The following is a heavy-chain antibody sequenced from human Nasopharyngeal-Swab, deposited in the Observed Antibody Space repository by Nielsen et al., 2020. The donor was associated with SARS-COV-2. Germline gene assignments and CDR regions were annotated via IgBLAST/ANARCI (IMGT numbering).Heavy chain of an antibody. CDR1: GYTFTSYA. V-gene: IGHV7-4-1*02. CDR2: INTNTGNP. D-gene: IGHD3-3*01. J-gene: IGHJ3*02. CDR3: ARDGRTTIFGVVILGDAFDI. Sequence: ASVKVSCKASGYTFTSYAMNWVRQAPGQGLEWMGWINTNTGNPTYAQGFTGRFVFSLDTSVSTAYLQISSLKAEDTAVYYCARDGRTTIFGVVILGDAFDIWGQGTMVTVSS.